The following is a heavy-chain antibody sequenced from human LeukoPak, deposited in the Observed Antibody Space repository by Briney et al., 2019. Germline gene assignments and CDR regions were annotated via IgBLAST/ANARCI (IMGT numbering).Heavy chain of an antibody. J-gene: IGHJ4*02. D-gene: IGHD5-18*01. CDR3: AGRPGGGYRPFDY. V-gene: IGHV4-34*01. CDR1: GGSFSGYY. CDR2: INHSGST. Sequence: SETLSLTCAVYGGSFSGYYWSWIRQPPGKGLEWIGEINHSGSTNYNPSLKSRVTISVDTSKNQFSLKLSSVTAADTAVYYCAGRPGGGYRPFDYWGQGTLVIVSS.